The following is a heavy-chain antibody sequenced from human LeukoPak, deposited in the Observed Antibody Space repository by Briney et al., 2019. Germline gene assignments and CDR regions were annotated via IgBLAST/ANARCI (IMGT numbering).Heavy chain of an antibody. CDR1: GFTFSSYA. D-gene: IGHD5-18*01. J-gene: IGHJ4*02. Sequence: GGSLRLSCAGSGFTFSSYAMSWVRQAPGKGLEWVSAISDSGGSTYFADSVKGRFTISRDNSKNTLYLQMHSPRAEDTALYYCARDRGYSYSFDHWGQGTLVTVSS. CDR2: ISDSGGST. CDR3: ARDRGYSYSFDH. V-gene: IGHV3-23*01.